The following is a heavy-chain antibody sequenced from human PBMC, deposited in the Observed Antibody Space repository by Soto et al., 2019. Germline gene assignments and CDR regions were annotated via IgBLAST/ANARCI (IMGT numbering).Heavy chain of an antibody. Sequence: ASVTLSCQASGYTFSGYYMHLVRQAPGQGLEWMGWINPNSGGTNYAQKFQGWVTMTRDTSISTAYMELSRLRSDDTAVYYCARDQDSSTSSYYYYGMDVWGQGTTVTVSS. D-gene: IGHD2-2*01. CDR2: INPNSGGT. CDR3: ARDQDSSTSSYYYYGMDV. V-gene: IGHV1-2*04. J-gene: IGHJ6*02. CDR1: GYTFSGYY.